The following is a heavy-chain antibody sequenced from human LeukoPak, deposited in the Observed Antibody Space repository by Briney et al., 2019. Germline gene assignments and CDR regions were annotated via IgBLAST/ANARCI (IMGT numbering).Heavy chain of an antibody. J-gene: IGHJ4*02. V-gene: IGHV1-2*02. D-gene: IGHD5-18*01. CDR1: GYTFTVYY. CDR3: ARDGYTYGQVDY. CDR2: INPNSGGT. Sequence: GASVKVSFKAPGYTFTVYYMHWVRQAPGQGLEWMGWINPNSGGTNYAQKFQGRVTMTRDTSVSTAYMELSGLTSDDTAVYYCARDGYTYGQVDYWGQGTQVTVSS.